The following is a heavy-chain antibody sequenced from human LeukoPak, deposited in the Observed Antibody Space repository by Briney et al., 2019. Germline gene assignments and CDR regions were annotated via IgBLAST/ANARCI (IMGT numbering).Heavy chain of an antibody. Sequence: GGSLRLSCAAPGFTFSSYRMHWVRQAPGKGLVWVSRINTDGSSTSYADSVKGRFTISRDNAKNTLYLQMNSLRAEDTAVYYCARDRDSSGWSGGFDYWGQGTLVTVSS. D-gene: IGHD6-19*01. J-gene: IGHJ4*02. CDR1: GFTFSSYR. CDR2: INTDGSST. CDR3: ARDRDSSGWSGGFDY. V-gene: IGHV3-74*01.